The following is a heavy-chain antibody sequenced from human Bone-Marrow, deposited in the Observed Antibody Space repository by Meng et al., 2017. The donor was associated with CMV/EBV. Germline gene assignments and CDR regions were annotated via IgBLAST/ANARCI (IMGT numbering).Heavy chain of an antibody. Sequence: ASVKVSCKASGYTFTGYYMHWVRQAPGQGLEWMGWINPNSGGTNYAQQFQGRVTMTRDTSISTAYMELSRLRSDYTAVYYCARVSPWKLELKSRQFFQHWGQGTLVTVSS. CDR2: INPNSGGT. J-gene: IGHJ1*01. D-gene: IGHD1-7*01. CDR3: ARVSPWKLELKSRQFFQH. CDR1: GYTFTGYY. V-gene: IGHV1-2*02.